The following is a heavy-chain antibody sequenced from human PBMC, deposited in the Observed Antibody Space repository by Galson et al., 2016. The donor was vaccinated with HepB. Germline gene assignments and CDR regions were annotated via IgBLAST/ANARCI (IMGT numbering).Heavy chain of an antibody. Sequence: VKVSCKASGYDFTNYAINWLRQAPGQGPEWMGWIATNTGSPTYAPGFTGRFVFSLDTSVGTAYLQIKGLQTEDTAMYYCATITFRAAIGPFYHWGQGTRVTVSS. V-gene: IGHV7-4-1*02. D-gene: IGHD3-16*01. CDR1: GYDFTNYA. CDR2: IATNTGSP. J-gene: IGHJ4*02. CDR3: ATITFRAAIGPFYH.